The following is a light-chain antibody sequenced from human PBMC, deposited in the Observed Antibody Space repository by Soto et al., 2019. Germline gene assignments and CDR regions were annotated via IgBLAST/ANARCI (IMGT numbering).Light chain of an antibody. CDR2: AAS. CDR1: QDISRY. V-gene: IGKV1-9*01. J-gene: IGKJ3*01. CDR3: QELNTYSLFT. Sequence: IQLTQCPSFLSASVGDRVTITCRASQDISRYLAWYQQKAGKAPKLLIYAASTLQKGVPSRFSGSGSGTEFPCSISSLQPDDFATYFCQELNTYSLFTGGPGTEVDI.